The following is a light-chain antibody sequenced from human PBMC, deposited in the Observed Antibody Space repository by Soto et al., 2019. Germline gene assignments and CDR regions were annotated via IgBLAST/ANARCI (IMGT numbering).Light chain of an antibody. CDR2: GAS. J-gene: IGKJ5*01. CDR1: QSVSSSY. Sequence: EIVLTQSPGTLSLSPGERATLSCRASQSVSSSYLARYQQKPGQAPRLLIYGASSRATGIPDRFSGSGSGTDFTLTISRLEPEDFAVYYCQQYGGSPPITFGQGTRLVIK. CDR3: QQYGGSPPIT. V-gene: IGKV3-20*01.